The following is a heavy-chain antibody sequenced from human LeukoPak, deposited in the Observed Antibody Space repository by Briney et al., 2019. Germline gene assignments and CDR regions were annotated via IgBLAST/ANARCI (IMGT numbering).Heavy chain of an antibody. CDR1: GFTFDDYA. CDR3: SVEQWLGEDY. D-gene: IGHD6-19*01. V-gene: IGHV3-9*01. CDR2: ISWNSGSI. J-gene: IGHJ4*02. Sequence: PGRSLRLSCAASGFTFDDYAMHWVRQAPGKGLEWVSGISWNSGSIGYADSVKGRFTISRDNAKNSLYLQMNSLRAEDTAVYYCSVEQWLGEDYWGQGTLVTVSS.